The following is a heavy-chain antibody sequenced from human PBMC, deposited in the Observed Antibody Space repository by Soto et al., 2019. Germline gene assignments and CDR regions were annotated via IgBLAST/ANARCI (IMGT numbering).Heavy chain of an antibody. V-gene: IGHV4-59*08. J-gene: IGHJ5*02. CDR2: IYYSGST. CDR1: GGSISSYY. D-gene: IGHD5-12*01. Sequence: SETLSLTCTVSGGSISSYYWSWIRQPPGKGLEWIGYIYYSGSTNYNPSLKSRVTISVDTSKNQFSLKLSSVTAADTAVYYCARHPPSEGGYDYLSWFDPWGQGTLVTVSS. CDR3: ARHPPSEGGYDYLSWFDP.